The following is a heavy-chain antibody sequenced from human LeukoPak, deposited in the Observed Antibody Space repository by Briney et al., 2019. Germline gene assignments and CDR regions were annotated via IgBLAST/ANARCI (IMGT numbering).Heavy chain of an antibody. CDR3: AKDRSLSL. J-gene: IGHJ4*02. V-gene: IGHV3-30*18. Sequence: AGGSLRLSCAASGFTFSSYGMHWVRQAPGKGLEWVAVISYDGSNKYYADSVKGRFTISRDNSKNTLYLQMNSLRAEDTAVYYYAKDRSLSLWGQGTLVTVSS. CDR2: ISYDGSNK. D-gene: IGHD2-2*01. CDR1: GFTFSSYG.